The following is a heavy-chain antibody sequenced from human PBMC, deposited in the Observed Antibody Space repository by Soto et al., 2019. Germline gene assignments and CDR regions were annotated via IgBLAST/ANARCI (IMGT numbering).Heavy chain of an antibody. CDR2: IIPILGIA. CDR1: GGTFSSYT. J-gene: IGHJ2*01. Sequence: QVQLVQSGAEVKKPGSSVKVSCKASGGTFSSYTISWVRQAPGQGLEWMGRIIPILGIANYAQKFQGRVTTKAHKSTXXAXMXXGSLRSEDTAGDYCGRGIIRDIVVVRAAGDWYFDLWGRGTLVTVSS. CDR3: GRGIIRDIVVVRAAGDWYFDL. V-gene: IGHV1-69*02. D-gene: IGHD2-2*01.